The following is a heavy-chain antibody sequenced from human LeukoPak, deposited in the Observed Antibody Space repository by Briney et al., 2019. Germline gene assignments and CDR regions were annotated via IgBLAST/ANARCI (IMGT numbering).Heavy chain of an antibody. V-gene: IGHV3-30*18. CDR1: GFTFNNYA. CDR2: ISYDGSNK. CDR3: AKDRGDYYDSSGYYSGGFDI. Sequence: GGSLRLSCAASGFTFNNYAMNWVRQAPGKGLEWVAVISYDGSNKYYADSVKGRFTISRDNSKNTLYLQMNSLRAEDTAVYYCAKDRGDYYDSSGYYSGGFDIWGQGTMVTVSS. J-gene: IGHJ3*02. D-gene: IGHD3-22*01.